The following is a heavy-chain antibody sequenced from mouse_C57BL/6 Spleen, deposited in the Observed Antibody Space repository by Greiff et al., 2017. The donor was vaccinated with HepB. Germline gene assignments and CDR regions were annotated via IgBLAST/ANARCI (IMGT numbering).Heavy chain of an antibody. J-gene: IGHJ2*01. V-gene: IGHV1-59*01. CDR2: IDPSDSYT. CDR3: ARDYYSNGYYFDY. CDR1: GYTFTSYW. D-gene: IGHD2-5*01. Sequence: VQLQQPGAELVRPGTSVKLSCKASGYTFTSYWMHWVKQRPGQGLEWIGVIDPSDSYTNYNQKFKGKATLTVDTSSSTAYMQLSSLTSEDSAVYYCARDYYSNGYYFDYWGQGTTLTVSS.